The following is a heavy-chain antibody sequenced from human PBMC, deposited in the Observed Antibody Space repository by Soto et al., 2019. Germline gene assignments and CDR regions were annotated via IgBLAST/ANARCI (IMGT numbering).Heavy chain of an antibody. V-gene: IGHV3-30-3*01. CDR3: ARGDAIDNYDRSAAY. J-gene: IGHJ4*02. D-gene: IGHD3-22*01. CDR1: GFTFSNYA. CDR2: ISYDGSNK. Sequence: QVQLVESGGGVVQPGKSLKLSCAASGFTFSNYAFHWFRQAPGKGLEWVALISYDGSNKYYGGSVKARFTISRDNSKNTVSLQMNSLRSDDAAVYFCARGDAIDNYDRSAAYCGQGSLVTVSS.